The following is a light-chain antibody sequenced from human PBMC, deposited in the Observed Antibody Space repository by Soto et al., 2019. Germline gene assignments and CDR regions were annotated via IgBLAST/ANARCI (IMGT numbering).Light chain of an antibody. Sequence: DIVLTHSPATLSLSPLNIVTLSCSSNERISRSLAWYQQKPGQPPRILIYDASFRATGIPERFSGSGSGTDFTLSISSLEPEDFAVYYCQLSQQRSSWPPIAFGQGTRLEIK. J-gene: IGKJ5*01. CDR1: ERISRS. CDR2: DAS. V-gene: IGKV3-11*01. CDR3: QLSQQRSSWPPIA.